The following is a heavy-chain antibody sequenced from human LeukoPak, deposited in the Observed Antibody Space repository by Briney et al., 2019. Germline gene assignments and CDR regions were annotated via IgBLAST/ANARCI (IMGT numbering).Heavy chain of an antibody. J-gene: IGHJ3*02. V-gene: IGHV3-48*03. CDR1: AFTFSSYE. CDR2: ISTGGTM. CDR3: ARVSGKQSSSWYAFDI. Sequence: GGSLRLSCAASAFTFSSYEMNWVRQAAGKGLEWVSYISTGGTMYYADSVKGRFTISRDNAKNSLYLQMDSLRAEDTAVYYCARVSGKQSSSWYAFDIWGQGTMVTVSS. D-gene: IGHD6-13*01.